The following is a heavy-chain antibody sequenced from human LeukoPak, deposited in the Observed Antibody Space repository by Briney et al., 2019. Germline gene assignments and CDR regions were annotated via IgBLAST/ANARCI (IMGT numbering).Heavy chain of an antibody. V-gene: IGHV1-18*01. CDR2: ISAYNGDT. D-gene: IGHD2-2*02. Sequence: ASVKVSCKTSGGTFSTYAISWVRQAPGQGLEWMGWISAYNGDTNYAQNFQGRVTMTTDTSTDTAYMELRSLRPDDTAVYYCARDGLSYTNPNNWFDPWGQGTLVTVSS. CDR1: GGTFSTYA. J-gene: IGHJ5*02. CDR3: ARDGLSYTNPNNWFDP.